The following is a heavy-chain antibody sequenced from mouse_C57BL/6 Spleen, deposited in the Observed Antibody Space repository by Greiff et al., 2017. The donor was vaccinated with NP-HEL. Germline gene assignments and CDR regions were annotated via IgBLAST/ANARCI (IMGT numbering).Heavy chain of an antibody. V-gene: IGHV1-55*01. CDR2: IYPGSGST. Sequence: QVQLQQPGAELVKPGASVKMSCKASGYTFTSYWITWVKQRPGQGLEWIGDIYPGSGSTNYNEKFKSKATLTVDTSSSTAYMQLSSLTSEDSAVCYCARGPYGSSPFDYWGQGTTLTVSS. J-gene: IGHJ2*01. CDR3: ARGPYGSSPFDY. D-gene: IGHD1-1*01. CDR1: GYTFTSYW.